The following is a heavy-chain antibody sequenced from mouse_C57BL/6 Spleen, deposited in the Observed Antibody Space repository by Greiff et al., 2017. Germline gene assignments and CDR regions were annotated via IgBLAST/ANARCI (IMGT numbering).Heavy chain of an antibody. V-gene: IGHV5-4*01. D-gene: IGHD1-1*01. CDR1: GFTFSSYA. J-gene: IGHJ3*01. CDR2: ISDGGSYT. CDR3: ARSGGSSSWFAY. Sequence: EVHLVESGGGLVKPGGSLKLSCAASGFTFSSYAMPWVRQTPEKRLEWVATISDGGSYTYYPDNVKGRFTISRDNAKNNLYLQMSHLKSEDTAMYYCARSGGSSSWFAYWGQGTLVTVSA.